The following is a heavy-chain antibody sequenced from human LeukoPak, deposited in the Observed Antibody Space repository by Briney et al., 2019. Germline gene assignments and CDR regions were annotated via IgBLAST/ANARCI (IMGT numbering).Heavy chain of an antibody. Sequence: GGSLRLSSAASGFTFSSYPMNWVRQASGSGMEWVSYISGSDNTRSYADSGKGRFTISRDNAKSSLSLKMNSLRAEDTAVYYCARRAAAGHLDGFDIWGQGTLITVSS. CDR3: ARRAAAGHLDGFDI. J-gene: IGHJ3*02. CDR1: GFTFSSYP. D-gene: IGHD6-13*01. V-gene: IGHV3-48*03. CDR2: ISGSDNTR.